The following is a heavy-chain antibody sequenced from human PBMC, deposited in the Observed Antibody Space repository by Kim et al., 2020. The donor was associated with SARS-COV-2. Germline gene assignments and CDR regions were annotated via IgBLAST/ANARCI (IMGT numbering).Heavy chain of an antibody. J-gene: IGHJ6*02. Sequence: AQKFQGGVTMTRDTSTSTVYMELSSLRSEDTAVYYCARDIITDYYYGMDVWGQGTTVTVSS. V-gene: IGHV1-46*01. CDR3: ARDIITDYYYGMDV.